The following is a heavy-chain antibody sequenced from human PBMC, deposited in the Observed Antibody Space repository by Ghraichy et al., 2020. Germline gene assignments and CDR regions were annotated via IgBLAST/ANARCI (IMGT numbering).Heavy chain of an antibody. CDR3: AKERDSSGYYSFRGDYYGMDV. CDR2: TSYDGSNK. J-gene: IGHJ6*02. Sequence: GGSLRLSCAASGFTFSRYGMHWVRQAPGKGLEWVAVTSYDGSNKYYADSVKGRFTISRDNSKNTLYLQMNSLRPEDTAVYYCAKERDSSGYYSFRGDYYGMDVWGQGTTVTVSS. V-gene: IGHV3-30*18. D-gene: IGHD3-22*01. CDR1: GFTFSRYG.